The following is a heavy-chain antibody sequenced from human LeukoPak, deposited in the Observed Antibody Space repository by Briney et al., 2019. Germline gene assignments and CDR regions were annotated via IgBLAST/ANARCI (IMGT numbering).Heavy chain of an antibody. CDR1: GCSFTSYW. CDR3: ARLTAAAGTDTTHYFDY. V-gene: IGHV5-51*01. Sequence: GESLKIASKGSGCSFTSYWIGWVRQMPGKGMDWMGILYPGDSDTRYSPSFQGQVTISADKSISTAYLQWSSLKASDTAMYYCARLTAAAGTDTTHYFDYWGQGTLVTVSS. D-gene: IGHD6-13*01. J-gene: IGHJ4*02. CDR2: LYPGDSDT.